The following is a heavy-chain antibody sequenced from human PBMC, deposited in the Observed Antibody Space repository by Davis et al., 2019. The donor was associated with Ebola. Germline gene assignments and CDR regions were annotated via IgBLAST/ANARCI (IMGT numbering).Heavy chain of an antibody. CDR2: IYYSGST. Sequence: SETLSLTCTVSGGSISSGDYYWSWIRQPPGKGLEWIGYIYYSGSTYYNPSLKSRVTISVDTSKNQFSLKLSSVTAADTAVYYCARGPSLQLFDYWGQGTLVTVSS. D-gene: IGHD4-11*01. CDR3: ARGPSLQLFDY. V-gene: IGHV4-30-4*01. CDR1: GGSISSGDYY. J-gene: IGHJ4*02.